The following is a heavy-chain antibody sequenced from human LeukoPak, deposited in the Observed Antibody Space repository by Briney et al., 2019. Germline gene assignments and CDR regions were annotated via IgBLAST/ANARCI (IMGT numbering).Heavy chain of an antibody. V-gene: IGHV4-38-2*02. Sequence: SETLSLTCTVSGYSIGSGYYWGWIRQPPGKGLEWIGSIYHSGSTYYNPSLKSRVTISVDTSKNQFSLKLSSVTAADTAVYYCARDNDSSGYASYYFDYWGQGTLVTVSS. CDR1: GYSIGSGYY. CDR3: ARDNDSSGYASYYFDY. CDR2: IYHSGST. J-gene: IGHJ4*02. D-gene: IGHD3-22*01.